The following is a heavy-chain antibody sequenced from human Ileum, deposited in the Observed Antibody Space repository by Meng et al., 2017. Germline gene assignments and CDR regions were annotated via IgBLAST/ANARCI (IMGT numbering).Heavy chain of an antibody. J-gene: IGHJ5*02. D-gene: IGHD3-22*01. CDR3: AREAYYYDSSGYYVNWFDP. CDR2: IYHSGST. CDR1: GYSISSGYY. V-gene: IGHV4-38-2*02. Sequence: SETLSLTCTVSGYSISSGYYWGWIRQPPGKGLGWIGSIYHSGSTYYNPSLKSRVTISVDTSKNQFSLKLSSVTAADTAVYYCAREAYYYDSSGYYVNWFDPWGQGTLVTVSS.